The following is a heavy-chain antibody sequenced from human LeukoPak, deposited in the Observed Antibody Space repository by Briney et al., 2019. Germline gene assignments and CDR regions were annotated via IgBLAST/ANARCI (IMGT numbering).Heavy chain of an antibody. V-gene: IGHV4-30-2*01. D-gene: IGHD5-12*01. Sequence: PSETLSLTCAVSGGSISSGGYSWSWIRQPPGKGLEWIGYIYHSGSTYYNPSLKSRVTISVDRSKNQFSLKLSSVTAADTAVYYCARGGGYSGYDYQSYYYGMDVWGQGTTVTASS. CDR2: IYHSGST. J-gene: IGHJ6*02. CDR3: ARGGGYSGYDYQSYYYGMDV. CDR1: GGSISSGGYS.